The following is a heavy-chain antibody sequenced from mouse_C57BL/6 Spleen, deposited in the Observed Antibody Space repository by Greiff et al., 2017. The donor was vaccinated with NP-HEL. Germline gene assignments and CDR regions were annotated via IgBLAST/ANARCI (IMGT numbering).Heavy chain of an antibody. CDR3: APNTWFAY. V-gene: IGHV1-82*01. CDR1: GYAFSSSW. Sequence: VQLQQSGPELVKPGASVKISCKASGYAFSSSWMNWVKQRPGKGLEWIGRIYPGDGDTNYNGKFKGKATLTADKSSSTAYMQLSSPTSEDSAVYFCAPNTWFAYWGQGTLVTVSA. D-gene: IGHD4-1*01. CDR2: IYPGDGDT. J-gene: IGHJ3*01.